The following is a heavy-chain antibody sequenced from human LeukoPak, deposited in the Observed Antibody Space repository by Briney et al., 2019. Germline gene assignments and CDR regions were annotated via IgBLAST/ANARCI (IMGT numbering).Heavy chain of an antibody. J-gene: IGHJ6*04. CDR3: ARGGATMVRGVRRRTPMDV. V-gene: IGHV4-38-2*02. CDR2: INHSGST. D-gene: IGHD3-10*01. Sequence: PSETLSLTCTVSGYSISSGYYWSWIRRPPGKGLEWIGEINHSGSTNYNPSLKSRVTISVDTSKNQFSLKLSSVTAADTAVYYCARGGATMVRGVRRRTPMDVWGKGTTVTVSS. CDR1: GYSISSGYY.